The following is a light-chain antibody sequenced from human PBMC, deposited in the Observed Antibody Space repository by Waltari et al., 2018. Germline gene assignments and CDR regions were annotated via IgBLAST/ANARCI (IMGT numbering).Light chain of an antibody. CDR1: QRISSY. Sequence: DIQMTQSPSSLSESVGDRVTITCRASQRISSYLNWYQQKPGIAPKLLIYAASTLQSGVPSRFSGSGSGTDFTLTISSLQPEDFATYYCQQSYSTPWTFGQGTKVEIK. J-gene: IGKJ1*01. CDR2: AAS. V-gene: IGKV1-39*01. CDR3: QQSYSTPWT.